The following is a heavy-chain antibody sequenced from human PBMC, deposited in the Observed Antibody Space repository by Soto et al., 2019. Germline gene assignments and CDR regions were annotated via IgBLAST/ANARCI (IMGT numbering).Heavy chain of an antibody. Sequence: QMQLVQSGPEVKKPGTSVKVSCKASGFTFTSSAVQWVRQARGQRLEWIGWIVVGSGNTNYAQKFQERVTITRDMSTSTAYMELSSLRSEDTAVYYCAAVANDYGDYGFDYWGQGTLVTVSS. D-gene: IGHD4-17*01. J-gene: IGHJ4*02. V-gene: IGHV1-58*01. CDR3: AAVANDYGDYGFDY. CDR2: IVVGSGNT. CDR1: GFTFTSSA.